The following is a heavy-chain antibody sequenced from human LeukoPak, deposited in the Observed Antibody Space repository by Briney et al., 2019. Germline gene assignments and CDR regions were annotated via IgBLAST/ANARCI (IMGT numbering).Heavy chain of an antibody. Sequence: ASVKVSCKASGYIFTSYYMHWVRQAPGQGLEWMGIINPSGGSTSYAQKFQGRVTMTRDMSTSTVYMKLSSVRSEDAAVYYCARGRTYSSGFARVNWFDPWGQGTLVTVSS. CDR1: GYIFTSYY. D-gene: IGHD6-19*01. CDR3: ARGRTYSSGFARVNWFDP. CDR2: INPSGGST. J-gene: IGHJ5*02. V-gene: IGHV1-46*01.